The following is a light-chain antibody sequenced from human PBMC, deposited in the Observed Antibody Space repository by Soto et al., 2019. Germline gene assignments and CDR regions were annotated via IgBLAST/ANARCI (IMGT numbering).Light chain of an antibody. CDR1: SSDVGGYNY. Sequence: QSTLTQPASVSGAPGQSITISCTGTSSDVGGYNYVCWYQHHPGKAPKLIISEVSNRPSGVSDRFSGSKYGNTASLTISGLQPEDEADYYCTSFTSSTTYVFGTGTKVTVL. CDR2: EVS. CDR3: TSFTSSTTYV. V-gene: IGLV2-14*01. J-gene: IGLJ1*01.